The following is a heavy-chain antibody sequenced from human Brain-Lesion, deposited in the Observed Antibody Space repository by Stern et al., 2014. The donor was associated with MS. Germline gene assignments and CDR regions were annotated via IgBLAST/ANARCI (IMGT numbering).Heavy chain of an antibody. V-gene: IGHV1-2*02. CDR1: GYIFTGYY. CDR3: ARDQRGITIFGVVTDYYYLGMDV. D-gene: IGHD3-3*01. CDR2: INPNTGGP. J-gene: IGHJ6*02. Sequence: QVQLMQSGAEVKKPGASVKVSCKTSGYIFTGYYIHWVRQAPGQGLEWMAWINPNTGGPKYAQKLQGRVTMSRDTSISTAYVELSSLTSDDTAVYYCARDQRGITIFGVVTDYYYLGMDVWGQGTTVTVSS.